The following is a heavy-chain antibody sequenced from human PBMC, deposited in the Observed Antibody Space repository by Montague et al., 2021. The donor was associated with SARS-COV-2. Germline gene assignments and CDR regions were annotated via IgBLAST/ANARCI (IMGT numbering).Heavy chain of an antibody. D-gene: IGHD3-3*01. V-gene: IGHV4-59*01. CDR3: ARTFLEATMSSPHAFDI. CDR2: IYHSGTT. CDR1: GGSFSGYY. J-gene: IGHJ3*02. Sequence: SETLSLTCIVSGGSFSGYYWSWIRQPPGKGLEWIGYIYHSGTTNFNPSLKSRVTMSFDTSKKQFSLRLSSVTAADTAVYYCARTFLEATMSSPHAFDIWGQGTLVTVSS.